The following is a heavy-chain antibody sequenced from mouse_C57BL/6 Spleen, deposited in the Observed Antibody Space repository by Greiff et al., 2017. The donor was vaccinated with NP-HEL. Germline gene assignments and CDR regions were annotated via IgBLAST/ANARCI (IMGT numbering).Heavy chain of an antibody. Sequence: VQLQQPGAELVKPGASVKLSCKASGYTFTSYWMHWVKQRPGRGLEWIGRIDPNSGGTKYNEKFKSKATLTVDKPSSTAYMQLSSLTSEDSAVYYCARYGPSYYYGSSPYYFDYWGQGTTLTVSS. CDR2: IDPNSGGT. V-gene: IGHV1-72*01. D-gene: IGHD1-1*01. CDR3: ARYGPSYYYGSSPYYFDY. J-gene: IGHJ2*01. CDR1: GYTFTSYW.